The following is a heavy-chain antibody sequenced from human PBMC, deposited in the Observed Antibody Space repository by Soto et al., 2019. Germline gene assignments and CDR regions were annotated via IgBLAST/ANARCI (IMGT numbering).Heavy chain of an antibody. V-gene: IGHV4-34*01. D-gene: IGHD2-2*01. J-gene: IGHJ4*02. CDR1: CGSFNGFY. CDR2: INHSGST. CDR3: ARAAMQGHQGVVEPRSSLTLDY. Sequence: ASGTLSLTCAVYCGSFNGFYWGWIRQPPGEGLEWVGEINHSGSTNYNPSLKSRVTISVDTSKNQFSLKLTSVTAADTAVYFCARAAMQGHQGVVEPRSSLTLDYWGQGILVTVSS.